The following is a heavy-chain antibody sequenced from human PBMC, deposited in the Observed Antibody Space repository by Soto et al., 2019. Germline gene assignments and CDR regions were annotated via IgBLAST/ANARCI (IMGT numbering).Heavy chain of an antibody. CDR1: GGSIGSGYYY. CDR3: VRAGRTYYYDSSGYRAAQFDY. Sequence: KPSETLSLTCTVSGGSIGSGYYYWSWIRQPPGKGLEGIGYIYYSGSTYYNPSLKSRVTISVDTSKNQFSLKLSSVTAADTAVYYRVRAGRTYYYDSSGYRAAQFDYWGQGTLVTVSS. D-gene: IGHD3-22*01. CDR2: IYYSGST. J-gene: IGHJ4*02. V-gene: IGHV4-30-4*01.